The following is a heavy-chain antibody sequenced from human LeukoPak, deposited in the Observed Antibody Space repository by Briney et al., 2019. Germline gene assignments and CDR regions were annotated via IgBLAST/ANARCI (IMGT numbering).Heavy chain of an antibody. CDR3: ARDLGAYNFHY. J-gene: IGHJ4*02. CDR1: GASITSSRYS. V-gene: IGHV4-39*07. D-gene: IGHD5-24*01. CDR2: IYYSGTT. Sequence: PSETLSVTCTFSGASITSSRYSWGWIRQPPGKGLEWIGNIYYSGTTNYNVSLKSRVTISVDTSKNQFSLKLSSVTAADTAVYFCARDLGAYNFHYWGQGTLVTVSS.